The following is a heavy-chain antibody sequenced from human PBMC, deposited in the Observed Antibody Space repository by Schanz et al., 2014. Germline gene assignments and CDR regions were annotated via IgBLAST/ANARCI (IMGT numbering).Heavy chain of an antibody. CDR2: ISGSSRTI. Sequence: DVHLLESGGGLVQPGGSLRLSCAASGFGFSSYSMNWVRQAPGKGLEWVSYISGSSRTIYYADSVKGRFTISRDNSKNSLYLQMNSLRAEDTAVYYCARIGGSVFDYWAQGTLVTVSS. V-gene: IGHV3-48*04. CDR3: ARIGGSVFDY. J-gene: IGHJ4*02. D-gene: IGHD3-10*01. CDR1: GFGFSSYS.